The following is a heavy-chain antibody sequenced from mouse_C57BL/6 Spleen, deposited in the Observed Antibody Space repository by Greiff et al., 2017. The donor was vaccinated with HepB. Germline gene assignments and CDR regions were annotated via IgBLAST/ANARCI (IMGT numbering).Heavy chain of an antibody. CDR3: AREGAGDWYFDV. Sequence: EVHLVEPEGGLVQPGSSMKLSCTASGFTFSDYYMAWVRQVPEKGLEWVANINHDGSSTYYLDSLKSRFIISRDNANNILYLQMSSLKSEDTATYYCAREGAGDWYFDVWGTGTTVTVSS. D-gene: IGHD4-1*01. V-gene: IGHV5-16*01. J-gene: IGHJ1*03. CDR1: GFTFSDYY. CDR2: INHDGSST.